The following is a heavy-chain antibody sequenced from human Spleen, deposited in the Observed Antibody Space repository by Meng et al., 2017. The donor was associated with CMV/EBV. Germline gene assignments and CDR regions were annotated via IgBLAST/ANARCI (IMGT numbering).Heavy chain of an antibody. Sequence: ASGYTFTSYYMPWVRQAPGQGLEWMGIINPSGGSTSYAQKFQGRVTMTRDTSTSTVYMELSSLRSEDTAVYYCAIPRGVVPAAILSLWGQGTLVTVSS. D-gene: IGHD2-2*02. J-gene: IGHJ4*02. CDR2: INPSGGST. V-gene: IGHV1-46*01. CDR3: AIPRGVVPAAILSL. CDR1: GYTFTSYY.